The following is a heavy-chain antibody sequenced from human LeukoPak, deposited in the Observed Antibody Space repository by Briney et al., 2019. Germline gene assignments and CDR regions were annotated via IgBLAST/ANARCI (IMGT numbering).Heavy chain of an antibody. Sequence: ASVKVSCKASGYTFTSYDINWVRQATGQGLEWMGIINPSGGSTSYAQKFQGRVTMTRDTSTSTVYMELSSLRSEDTAVYYCARMEEDDYYGMDVWGKGTTVTVSS. V-gene: IGHV1-46*01. CDR2: INPSGGST. CDR1: GYTFTSYD. D-gene: IGHD3-3*01. J-gene: IGHJ6*04. CDR3: ARMEEDDYYGMDV.